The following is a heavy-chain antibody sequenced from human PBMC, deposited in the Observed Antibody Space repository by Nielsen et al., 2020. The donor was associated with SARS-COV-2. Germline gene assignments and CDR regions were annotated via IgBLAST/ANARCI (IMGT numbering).Heavy chain of an antibody. J-gene: IGHJ2*01. CDR3: TRSSTMIERWYFDL. D-gene: IGHD3-22*01. V-gene: IGHV3-73*01. CDR2: IRSKANSYAT. CDR1: GFTFSGSA. Sequence: GESLKISCAASGFTFSGSAMHWVRQASGKGLEWVGRIRSKANSYATAYAASVKGRFTISRDDSKNTAYLQMNSLKTEDTAVYYCTRSSTMIERWYFDLWGRGTLVTVSS.